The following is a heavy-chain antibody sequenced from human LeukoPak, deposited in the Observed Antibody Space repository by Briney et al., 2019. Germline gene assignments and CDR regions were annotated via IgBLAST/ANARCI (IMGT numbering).Heavy chain of an antibody. CDR1: GLTVSSNY. V-gene: IGHV3-53*01. D-gene: IGHD6-13*01. CDR3: ARAYSSSWYRLDY. J-gene: IGHJ4*02. CDR2: IYSGGIT. Sequence: GGSLRLSCAASGLTVSSNYMSWVRQAPGKGLERVSVIYSGGITYYSDSVKGRFTISRDNSKNTLYLQMNSPSAEDTAVYYCARAYSSSWYRLDYWGQGTLVTVSS.